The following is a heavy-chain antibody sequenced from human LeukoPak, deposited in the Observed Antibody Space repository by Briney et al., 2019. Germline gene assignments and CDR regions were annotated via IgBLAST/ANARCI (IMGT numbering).Heavy chain of an antibody. J-gene: IGHJ4*02. CDR2: INHIGNT. D-gene: IGHD5/OR15-5a*01. CDR3: ARGPRSTISSLNS. V-gene: IGHV4-34*01. CDR1: GGSFDGFY. Sequence: SETLSLTCGVSGGSFDGFYWSWVRQPPGKGLEWIGEINHIGNTNYNPSHKSRVTMSVDTSKNHFSLKLTSVTAADTAVYFCARGPRSTISSLNSWGPGVLVTVSS.